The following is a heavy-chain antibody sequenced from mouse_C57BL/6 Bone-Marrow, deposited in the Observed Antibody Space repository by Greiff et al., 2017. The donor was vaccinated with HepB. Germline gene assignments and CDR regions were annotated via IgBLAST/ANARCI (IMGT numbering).Heavy chain of an antibody. J-gene: IGHJ1*03. D-gene: IGHD2-4*01. V-gene: IGHV1-18*01. Sequence: EVQLQQSGPELVKPGASVKIPCKASGYTFTDYNMDWVKQSHGKSLEWIGDINPNNGGTFYNQKFKGKATLTVDKSSSTAYMELRSLTSEDTAVYYCARGHYDYDGYFDVWGTGTTVTVSS. CDR3: ARGHYDYDGYFDV. CDR1: GYTFTDYN. CDR2: INPNNGGT.